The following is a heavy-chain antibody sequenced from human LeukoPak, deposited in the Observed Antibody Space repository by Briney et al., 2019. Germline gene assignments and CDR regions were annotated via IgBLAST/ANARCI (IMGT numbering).Heavy chain of an antibody. V-gene: IGHV3-30*02. CDR3: ASGSGSALDY. D-gene: IGHD6-19*01. CDR2: IRYDGSNK. Sequence: PGGSLRLSCAASGFTFSSYGMHWVRQAPGKGLEWVAFIRYDGSNKYYADSVKGRFTISRDNSKNTLYLQMNSRRAEDTAVYYCASGSGSALDYWGQGTLVTVSS. J-gene: IGHJ4*02. CDR1: GFTFSSYG.